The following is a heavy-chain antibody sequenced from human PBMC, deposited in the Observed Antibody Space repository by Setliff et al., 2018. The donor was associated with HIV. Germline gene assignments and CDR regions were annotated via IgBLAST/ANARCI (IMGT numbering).Heavy chain of an antibody. J-gene: IGHJ3*02. CDR1: GYTFTGYY. CDR2: INPNSGGT. CDR3: AMAYYYDSSGYRNDAFDI. D-gene: IGHD3-22*01. V-gene: IGHV1-2*02. Sequence: EASVKVSCKASGYTFTGYYMYWVRQAPGQGLEWMGWINPNSGGTNYAQKFQGRVTMTRDTSISTAYMELSRLRSDDTAVYYCAMAYYYDSSGYRNDAFDIWGQGTMVT.